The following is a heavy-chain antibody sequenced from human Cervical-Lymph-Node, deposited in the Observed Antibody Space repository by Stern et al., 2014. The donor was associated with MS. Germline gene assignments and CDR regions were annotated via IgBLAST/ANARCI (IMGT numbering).Heavy chain of an antibody. J-gene: IGHJ3*01. V-gene: IGHV4-4*02. Sequence: QVQLQESGPGLVKPSATLSLTCAVSGGLISSAYMWNWVRQSPGQGLEWIGEIHHTGNTDYNPSHKSRVPISVDPAKNQVSLKLRSVTAADTAMYYCARRVPVYLMGLGVALDLWGQGTMVIVSS. D-gene: IGHD2-8*01. CDR3: ARRVPVYLMGLGVALDL. CDR2: IHHTGNT. CDR1: GGLISSAYM.